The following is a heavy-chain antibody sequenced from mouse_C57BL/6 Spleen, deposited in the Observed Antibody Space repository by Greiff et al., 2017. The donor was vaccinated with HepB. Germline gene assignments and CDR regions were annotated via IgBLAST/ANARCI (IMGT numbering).Heavy chain of an antibody. CDR1: GYTFTDYE. Sequence: QVQLQQSGAELVRPGASVTLSCKASGYTFTDYEMHWVKQTPVHGLEWIGAIDPETGGTAYNQTFKGKAILTADKSSRTAYMELRSLTSEDSAVYYCTSPRHYFDYWGQGTTLTVSS. CDR2: IDPETGGT. J-gene: IGHJ2*01. V-gene: IGHV1-15*01. CDR3: TSPRHYFDY.